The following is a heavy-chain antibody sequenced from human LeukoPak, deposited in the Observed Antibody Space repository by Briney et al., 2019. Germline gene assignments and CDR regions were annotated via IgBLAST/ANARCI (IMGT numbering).Heavy chain of an antibody. D-gene: IGHD1-26*01. J-gene: IGHJ5*02. CDR3: ARDFDGREYHNWFDP. CDR1: GYTFTGYY. CDR2: INPNSGGT. Sequence: ASVKVSCKASGYTFTGYYMHWVRQAPGQGLEWMGWINPNSGGTNYAQKFQGRVTMTRDTSISTAYMELSRLRSDDTAVYYCARDFDGREYHNWFDPWGQGTLVTVSS. V-gene: IGHV1-2*02.